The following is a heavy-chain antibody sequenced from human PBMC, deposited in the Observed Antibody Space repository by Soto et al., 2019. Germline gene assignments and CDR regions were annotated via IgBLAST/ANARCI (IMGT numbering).Heavy chain of an antibody. J-gene: IGHJ5*02. V-gene: IGHV4-4*02. Sequence: SETLSLTCAVSGGSISSSNWWSWVRQPPGKGLEWIGEIYHSGSTNYNPSRKSRVTISVDKSKNQFSLKLSSVTAADTAVYYCARQVVAYCSGGSCYSPNRHLFDPWGQGTLVTVSS. D-gene: IGHD2-15*01. CDR3: ARQVVAYCSGGSCYSPNRHLFDP. CDR1: GGSISSSNW. CDR2: IYHSGST.